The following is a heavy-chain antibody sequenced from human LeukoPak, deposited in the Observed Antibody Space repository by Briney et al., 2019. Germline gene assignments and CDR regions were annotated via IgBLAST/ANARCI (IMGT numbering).Heavy chain of an antibody. D-gene: IGHD4-17*01. CDR3: ARHSRDDYGDLDAFDI. CDR2: IYPGDSDT. V-gene: IGHV5-51*01. CDR1: GYSFTSYW. J-gene: IGHJ3*02. Sequence: GESLKISCKGSGYSFTSYWIGWVRQMPGKGLELMGIIYPGDSDTRYSPSFQGQVTISADKSISTAYLQWSSLKASDTAMYYCARHSRDDYGDLDAFDIWGQGTMVTVSS.